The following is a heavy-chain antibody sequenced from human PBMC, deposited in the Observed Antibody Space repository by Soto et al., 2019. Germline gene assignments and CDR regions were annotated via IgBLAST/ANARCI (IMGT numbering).Heavy chain of an antibody. CDR3: ATNYGSGSTHFDY. CDR1: GDTFNFYT. V-gene: IGHV1-69*02. CDR2: IIPMLGMS. D-gene: IGHD3-10*01. Sequence: QVQLVQSGAEVKKPGSPVRVSCTASGDTFNFYTISWVRQVPGQGPEWMGRIIPMLGMSNYAQKFQGRVTIMADTSTSTVYMNLSGLTSEDTAVYYCATNYGSGSTHFDYGGQGTLVTVSS. J-gene: IGHJ4*02.